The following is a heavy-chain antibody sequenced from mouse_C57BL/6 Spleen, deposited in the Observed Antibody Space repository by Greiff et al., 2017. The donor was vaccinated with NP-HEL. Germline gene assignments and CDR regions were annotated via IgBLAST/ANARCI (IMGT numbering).Heavy chain of an antibody. CDR2: ILPGSGST. J-gene: IGHJ1*03. Sequence: VQLQESGAELMKPGASVKLSCKATGYTFTGYWIEWVKQRPGHGLEWIGEILPGSGSTNYNEKFKGKATFTADTSSNTAYMQLSSLTTEDSAIYYCAKIYSYYYGSSYGYFDVWGTGTTVTVSS. D-gene: IGHD1-1*01. CDR3: AKIYSYYYGSSYGYFDV. CDR1: GYTFTGYW. V-gene: IGHV1-9*01.